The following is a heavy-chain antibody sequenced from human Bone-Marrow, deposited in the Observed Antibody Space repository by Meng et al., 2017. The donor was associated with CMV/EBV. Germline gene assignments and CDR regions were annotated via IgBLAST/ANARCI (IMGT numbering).Heavy chain of an antibody. CDR3: ARPTYYDFWSGYYFTRIDYYYGMDV. D-gene: IGHD3-3*01. V-gene: IGHV1-8*01. CDR2: MNPNSGNT. Sequence: NWVRQATGQGLEWMGWMNPNSGNTGYAQKFQGRVTMTRNTSISTAYMELSSLRSEDTAVYYCARPTYYDFWSGYYFTRIDYYYGMDVWGQGTTVTVSS. J-gene: IGHJ6*02.